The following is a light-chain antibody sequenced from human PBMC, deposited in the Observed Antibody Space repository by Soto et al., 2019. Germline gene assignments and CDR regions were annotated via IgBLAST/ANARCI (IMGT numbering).Light chain of an antibody. V-gene: IGLV3-21*02. J-gene: IGLJ1*01. CDR2: DGG. CDR1: DVGIKS. Sequence: YELTQAPSVSVAPGQTATIPCGGKDVGIKSVHWYQQKPGQAPVVVVFDGGARPSGIPDRFSGSTSGSAATLTISRVEAGDEADYFCQVWDSPSDHYVFGTGTKFTVL. CDR3: QVWDSPSDHYV.